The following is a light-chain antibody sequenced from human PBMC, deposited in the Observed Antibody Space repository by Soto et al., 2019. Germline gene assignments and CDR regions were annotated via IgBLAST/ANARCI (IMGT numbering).Light chain of an antibody. CDR3: SSYTSSSTRV. CDR1: SSDVGGYNY. J-gene: IGLJ1*01. CDR2: DVS. V-gene: IGLV2-14*01. Sequence: QSDLNHPAYVSGAAREGLTISCTRTSSDVGGYNYVSWYQQHPGKAPKLMIYDVSNRPSGVSNRFSGSKSGNTASLTISGLQAEDEADYYCSSYTSSSTRVFGTGTKVTVL.